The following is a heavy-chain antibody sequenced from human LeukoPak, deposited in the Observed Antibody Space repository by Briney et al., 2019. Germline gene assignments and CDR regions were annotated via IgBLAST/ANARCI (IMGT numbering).Heavy chain of an antibody. V-gene: IGHV4-59*01. Sequence: SETLSLICTVSGGSISSYYWSWIRQPPGKGLEWIGYIYYSGSTNYNPSLKSRVTISVDTSKNQFSLKLSSVTAADTAVYYCARGGYSGYDQSFGYWGQGTPVNVSS. D-gene: IGHD5-12*01. CDR3: ARGGYSGYDQSFGY. CDR1: GGSISSYY. CDR2: IYYSGST. J-gene: IGHJ4*02.